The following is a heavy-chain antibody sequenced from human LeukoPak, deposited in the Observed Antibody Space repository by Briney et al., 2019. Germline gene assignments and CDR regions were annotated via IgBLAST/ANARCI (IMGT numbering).Heavy chain of an antibody. J-gene: IGHJ4*02. CDR3: ARHQGYSSGWYSDY. CDR1: GYSFTSYW. V-gene: IGHV5-51*01. Sequence: GESLKISCKGSGYSFTSYWIGWVRQVPGKGREWMWIIYPGDADTRYSPSFQGQVSISADKSISTAYLQWSSLKASDTAIYYCARHQGYSSGWYSDYWGQGTLVTVSS. D-gene: IGHD6-19*01. CDR2: IYPGDADT.